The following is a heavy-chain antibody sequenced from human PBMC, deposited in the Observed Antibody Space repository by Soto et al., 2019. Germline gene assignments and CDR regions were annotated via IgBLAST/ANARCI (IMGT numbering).Heavy chain of an antibody. D-gene: IGHD3-22*01. Sequence: PGESLKISCKASGYRFTSYWIAWVRQMPGKGLEWTGIIYPGDSDTRYSPSFQGQVTISVDKSISTAYLQWSSLQASDTAIYYCARHSSMVVAYGPYWLDPWGQGTLVTVSS. J-gene: IGHJ5*02. V-gene: IGHV5-51*01. CDR3: ARHSSMVVAYGPYWLDP. CDR1: GYRFTSYW. CDR2: IYPGDSDT.